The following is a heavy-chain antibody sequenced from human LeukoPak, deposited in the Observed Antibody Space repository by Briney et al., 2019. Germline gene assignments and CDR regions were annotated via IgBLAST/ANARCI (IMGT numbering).Heavy chain of an antibody. CDR3: AREEYCSGGSCSTPSYYYYYMDV. Sequence: GGSLRLSCSASGFTFSSYWMSWVRQAPGKGLEWVANIKQDGSEKYYVDSVKGRFTISRDNAKNSLYLQMNSLRAEDTAVYYCAREEYCSGGSCSTPSYYYYYMDVWGKGTTVTVSS. CDR2: IKQDGSEK. D-gene: IGHD2-15*01. V-gene: IGHV3-7*01. J-gene: IGHJ6*03. CDR1: GFTFSSYW.